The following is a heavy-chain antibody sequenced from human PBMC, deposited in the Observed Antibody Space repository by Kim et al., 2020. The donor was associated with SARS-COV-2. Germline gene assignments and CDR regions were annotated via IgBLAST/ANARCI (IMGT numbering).Heavy chain of an antibody. Sequence: YADSVKGGFNIARDNAKNSLYLQMNSRRAEDTAVYYCARERRDDSSGYDSWGPGTLVTVSS. V-gene: IGHV3-11*04. D-gene: IGHD3-22*01. J-gene: IGHJ4*02. CDR3: ARERRDDSSGYDS.